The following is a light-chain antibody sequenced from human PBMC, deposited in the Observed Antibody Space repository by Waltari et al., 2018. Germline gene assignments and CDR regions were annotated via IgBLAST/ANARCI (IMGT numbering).Light chain of an antibody. Sequence: QSGLTHPASVSGSPGQSITIPCTATRSDVGYYNFVPWYQQHPGKAPKLVIFDVSRWPSGVSHRFSGSKSGNTASLTISGLQAEDEAAYYCASYTSANTVLFGGGTKVTVL. CDR1: RSDVGYYNF. V-gene: IGLV2-14*03. CDR3: ASYTSANTVL. J-gene: IGLJ2*01. CDR2: DVS.